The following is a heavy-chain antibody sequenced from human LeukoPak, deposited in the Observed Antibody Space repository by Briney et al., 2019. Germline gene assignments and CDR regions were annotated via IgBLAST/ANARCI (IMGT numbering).Heavy chain of an antibody. CDR1: GFTFSSYE. J-gene: IGHJ3*02. CDR3: AKDDCSSTSCYLNDAFDI. Sequence: PGGSLRLSCAASGFTFSSYEMHWVRQAPGKGLEWVSAISGSGGSTYYADSVKGRFTISRDNSKNTLYLQMNSLRAEDTAVYYCAKDDCSSTSCYLNDAFDIWGQGTMVTVSS. D-gene: IGHD2-2*01. V-gene: IGHV3-23*01. CDR2: ISGSGGST.